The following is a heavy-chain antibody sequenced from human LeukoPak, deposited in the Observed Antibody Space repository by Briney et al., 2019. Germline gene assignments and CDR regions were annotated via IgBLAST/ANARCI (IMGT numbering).Heavy chain of an antibody. CDR2: IYSGGST. CDR3: ARDVNAGYSSGYAFDI. Sequence: GGSLRLSCAASGFTVSSNYMSWVRQAPEKGLEWVSVIYSGGSTYYADSVKGRFTISRDNSKNTLYLQMNSLRAEDTAVYYCARDVNAGYSSGYAFDIWGQGTMVTVSS. V-gene: IGHV3-66*01. J-gene: IGHJ3*02. D-gene: IGHD6-19*01. CDR1: GFTVSSNY.